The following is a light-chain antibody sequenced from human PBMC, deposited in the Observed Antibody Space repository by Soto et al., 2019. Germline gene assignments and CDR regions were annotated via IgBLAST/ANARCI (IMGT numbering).Light chain of an antibody. Sequence: EILMTQSPATLSASPGERATLSCRASQSVSNNVAWYQQKPGQAPRLLIYGASTRATGIPARISGSGSGTEFTLTISRLQSEDFALYYCQQYGNSPQTFGQGTKVDIK. V-gene: IGKV3-15*01. CDR2: GAS. J-gene: IGKJ1*01. CDR1: QSVSNN. CDR3: QQYGNSPQT.